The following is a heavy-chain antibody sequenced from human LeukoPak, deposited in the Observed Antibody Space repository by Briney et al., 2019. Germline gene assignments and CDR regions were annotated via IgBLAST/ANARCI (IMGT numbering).Heavy chain of an antibody. J-gene: IGHJ6*03. CDR3: ASSGYYYYSYMDV. D-gene: IGHD3-10*01. V-gene: IGHV4-4*09. CDR2: IYTSGST. Sequence: SETLSLTCTVSGGSISSYYWSWIRQPPGKGLEWIGYIYTSGSTNYNPSLKSRVTISVDTSKNQFSLKLSSVTAADTAVYYCASSGYYYYSYMDVWGKGTTVTVSS. CDR1: GGSISSYY.